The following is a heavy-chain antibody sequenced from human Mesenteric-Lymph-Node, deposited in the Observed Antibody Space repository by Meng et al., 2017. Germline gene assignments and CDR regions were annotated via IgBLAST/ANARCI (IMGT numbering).Heavy chain of an antibody. CDR3: AKSLERDYYDSSGMVDY. V-gene: IGHV3-23*01. Sequence: GGSLRLSCAASGFTFSNYDMSWVRQAPGKGLEWVSGISVSGGSTYYADSVQGRFTISRDNSRKTLYLQMNSLRAEDTALYYCAKSLERDYYDSSGMVDYWGQGTLVTVSS. D-gene: IGHD3-22*01. CDR2: ISVSGGST. J-gene: IGHJ4*02. CDR1: GFTFSNYD.